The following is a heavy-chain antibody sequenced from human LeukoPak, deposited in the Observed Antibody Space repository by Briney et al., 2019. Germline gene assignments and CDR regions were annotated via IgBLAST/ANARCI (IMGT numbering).Heavy chain of an antibody. J-gene: IGHJ6*02. D-gene: IGHD3-9*01. CDR3: AREQEDILTGYSAMDV. CDR2: ISSSSSTI. Sequence: GGSLRLSCAASGFTFSSYSMNWVRQAPGKGLEWVSYISSSSSTIYYADSVKGRFTISRDNAKNSLYLQMNSLRAEDTAVYYCAREQEDILTGYSAMDVWGQGTTVTVSS. V-gene: IGHV3-48*04. CDR1: GFTFSSYS.